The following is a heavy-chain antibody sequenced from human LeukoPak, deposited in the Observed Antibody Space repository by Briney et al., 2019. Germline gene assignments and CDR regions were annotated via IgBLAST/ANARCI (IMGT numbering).Heavy chain of an antibody. D-gene: IGHD6-19*01. J-gene: IGHJ4*02. V-gene: IGHV3-23*01. Sequence: GGSLRLSCAASGFTFSSYAMHWVRQAPGKGLEWVSAISGSGGSTYYADSVKGRFTISRDNSKNTLYLQMDSLRAEDTAVYYCAKAQWLVPSGYFDYWGQGTLVPVSS. CDR3: AKAQWLVPSGYFDY. CDR1: GFTFSSYA. CDR2: ISGSGGST.